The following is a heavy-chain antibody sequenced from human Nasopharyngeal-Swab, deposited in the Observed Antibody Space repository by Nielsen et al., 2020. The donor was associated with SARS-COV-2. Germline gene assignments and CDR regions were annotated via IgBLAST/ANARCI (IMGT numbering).Heavy chain of an antibody. CDR2: IKQDGSEK. CDR1: GFSFSSYW. J-gene: IGHJ3*01. V-gene: IGHV3-7*01. CDR3: ARIRYRDYNDAFDL. D-gene: IGHD4-17*01. Sequence: GESLKISCAASGFSFSSYWMSWVRLAPGKGLEWVANIKQDGSEKYYVDSLKGRFTISRDNAKNSLYLQMNSLRAEGTAVYYCARIRYRDYNDAFDLWGRGTTVTVSS.